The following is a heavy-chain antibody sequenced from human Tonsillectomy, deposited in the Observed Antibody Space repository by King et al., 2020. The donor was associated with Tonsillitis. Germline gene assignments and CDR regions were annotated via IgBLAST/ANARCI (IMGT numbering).Heavy chain of an antibody. CDR3: SRPVASYSYGMDV. CDR1: GGSISSSSYY. J-gene: IGHJ6*02. Sequence: QLQESGPGLIKPSETLSLTCTVSGGSISSSSYYWGWIRQPPGKGLEWIGSIYYSGSTYYNPSLKSRVTISVDPPKNKFSLKLSTVTAADTAVYYCSRPVASYSYGMDVWGQGTTVTVSS. V-gene: IGHV4-39*07. CDR2: IYYSGST.